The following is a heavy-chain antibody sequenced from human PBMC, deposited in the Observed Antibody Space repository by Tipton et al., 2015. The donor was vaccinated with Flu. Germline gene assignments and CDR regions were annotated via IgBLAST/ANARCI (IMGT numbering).Heavy chain of an antibody. CDR1: GDSIGSDYY. CDR2: IHRSGNT. Sequence: TLSLTCSVSGDSIGSDYYWGWIRQPPGKGLEWLGNIHRSGNTYYNSSLKSRVTISLDTSKNQFSLKLSSVTAADTAVYYCARHPTYYSDSSGAFDIWGPGTMGTVSS. J-gene: IGHJ3*02. CDR3: ARHPTYYSDSSGAFDI. D-gene: IGHD3-22*01. V-gene: IGHV4-38-2*01.